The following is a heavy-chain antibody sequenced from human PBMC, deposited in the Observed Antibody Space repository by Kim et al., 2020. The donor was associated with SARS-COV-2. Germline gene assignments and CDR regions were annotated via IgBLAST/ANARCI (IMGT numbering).Heavy chain of an antibody. Sequence: GMTYYGDSVKGRFSISRDNSKNTLYLQMNSLRAEDTAVYYCARDGATYGYWGQGTLVTVSS. V-gene: IGHV3-23*01. J-gene: IGHJ4*02. CDR2: GMT. D-gene: IGHD3-10*01. CDR3: ARDGATYGY.